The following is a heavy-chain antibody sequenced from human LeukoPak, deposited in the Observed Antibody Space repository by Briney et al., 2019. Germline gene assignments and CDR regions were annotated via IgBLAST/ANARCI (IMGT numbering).Heavy chain of an antibody. D-gene: IGHD2-2*02. CDR1: GYTFTGYY. Sequence: ASVKVSCKASGYTFTGYYMHWVRQAPGQGLEWMGWINPNSGGTNYAQKFQGRVTMTRDTSISTAYMELSRLRSDDTAVYYCARGWAYCSSTSCYTSEYDAFDIWGQGTMVTVSS. CDR2: INPNSGGT. CDR3: ARGWAYCSSTSCYTSEYDAFDI. V-gene: IGHV1-2*02. J-gene: IGHJ3*02.